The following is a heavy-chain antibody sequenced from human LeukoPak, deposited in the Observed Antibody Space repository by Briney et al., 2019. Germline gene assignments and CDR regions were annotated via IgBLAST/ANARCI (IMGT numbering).Heavy chain of an antibody. CDR1: GFTFSSYG. CDR3: AKEGEAWELQGYFDY. Sequence: GGSLRLSCAASGFTFSSYGMHWVRQAPGKGLEWVAVISYDGSNKYYADSVKGRFTISRDNSKNTLYLQMNSLRAEDTAVYYCAKEGEAWELQGYFDYWGKGTLVTVSS. CDR2: ISYDGSNK. D-gene: IGHD1-26*01. J-gene: IGHJ4*02. V-gene: IGHV3-30*18.